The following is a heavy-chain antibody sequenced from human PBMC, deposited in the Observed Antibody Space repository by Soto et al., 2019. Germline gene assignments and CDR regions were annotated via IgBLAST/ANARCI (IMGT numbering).Heavy chain of an antibody. V-gene: IGHV4-39*01. Sequence: QMQLQESGPGLVKSSETLSLTCTVSGGSISSSSYYWGWIRQPPGKGLEWIGSIYYSGSTYYNPSFKSRVNIPVDTYKNQFSLQLSSGTAADTAVYYCAGHGEPVAIIWFDPWGQGTLVTVSA. CDR2: IYYSGST. CDR3: AGHGEPVAIIWFDP. D-gene: IGHD2-2*02. J-gene: IGHJ5*02. CDR1: GGSISSSSYY.